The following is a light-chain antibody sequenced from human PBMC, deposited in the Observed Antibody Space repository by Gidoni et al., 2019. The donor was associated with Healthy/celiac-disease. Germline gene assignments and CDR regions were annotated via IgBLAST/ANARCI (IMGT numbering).Light chain of an antibody. V-gene: IGKV1-39*01. CDR3: QQSYSTPPT. Sequence: DIQMTQSPSSLSASVGDRVTITCRASQSSSSYLNWYQQKPGKAPKLLIYAASSLQSGVPSSFSGSGSGPDFTLTISSLQPGDFATYYCQQSYSTPPTFGQGTKVEI. CDR1: QSSSSY. J-gene: IGKJ1*01. CDR2: AAS.